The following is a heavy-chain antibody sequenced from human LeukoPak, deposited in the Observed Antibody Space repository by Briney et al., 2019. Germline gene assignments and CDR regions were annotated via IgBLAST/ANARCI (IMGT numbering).Heavy chain of an antibody. Sequence: GESLKISCKGSGYSFTSYWLGWVRQMPGKGLEWMGIIYPGDSDTRYSPSFQGQVTISADKSISTAYLQWSSLKASDTAMYYCARSGGGYCSGGSCYSGDDWFVPWGQETLVTVSS. CDR3: ARSGGGYCSGGSCYSGDDWFVP. D-gene: IGHD2-15*01. CDR2: IYPGDSDT. V-gene: IGHV5-51*01. J-gene: IGHJ5*02. CDR1: GYSFTSYW.